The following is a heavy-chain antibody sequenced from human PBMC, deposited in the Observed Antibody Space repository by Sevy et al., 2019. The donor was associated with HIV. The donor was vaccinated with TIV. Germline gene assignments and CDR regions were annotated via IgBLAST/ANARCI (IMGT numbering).Heavy chain of an antibody. CDR2: IKQDGSEK. CDR1: GFTFSSYW. CDR3: ARDQGGMYGDYEGYYFDY. V-gene: IGHV3-7*01. J-gene: IGHJ4*02. D-gene: IGHD4-17*01. Sequence: GGSLRLSCAASGFTFSSYWMSWVRQAPGKGLEWVANIKQDGSEKYYVESVKGRFPISRDNAKNSLYLQMNSLRAEDTAVYYCARDQGGMYGDYEGYYFDYWGQGTLVTVSS.